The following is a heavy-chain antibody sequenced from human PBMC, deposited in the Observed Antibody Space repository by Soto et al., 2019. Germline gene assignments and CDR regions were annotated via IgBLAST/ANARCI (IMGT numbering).Heavy chain of an antibody. Sequence: GGSLRLSCVASGFTFRNYAMAWVRQAPGEDLEWVSAIGTSGTPTLYADSVKSRFSISRDDSRNTVSLQMNSLGVEDTATYYCTRILWSSRRDALDIWGQGTTVTIPS. V-gene: IGHV3-23*01. CDR1: GFTFRNYA. D-gene: IGHD2-21*01. CDR3: TRILWSSRRDALDI. J-gene: IGHJ6*02. CDR2: IGTSGTPT.